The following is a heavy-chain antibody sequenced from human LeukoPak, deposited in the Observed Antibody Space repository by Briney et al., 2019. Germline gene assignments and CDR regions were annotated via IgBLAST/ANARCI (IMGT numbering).Heavy chain of an antibody. CDR1: GYTFTSYY. CDR2: INPSGGST. J-gene: IGHJ4*02. Sequence: ASVKVSCTASGYTFTSYYMHWVRQAPGQGLEWMGIINPSGGSTSYAQKFQGRVTMTRDTSTSTVYMELSSLRSEDTAVYYCATPNSGPITNRDGSTEALPYYWGQGTLVTVSS. CDR3: ATPNSGPITNRDGSTEALPYY. V-gene: IGHV1-46*01. D-gene: IGHD5-24*01.